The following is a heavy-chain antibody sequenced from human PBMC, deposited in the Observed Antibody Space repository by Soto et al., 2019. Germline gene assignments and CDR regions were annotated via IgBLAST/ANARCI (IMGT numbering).Heavy chain of an antibody. J-gene: IGHJ4*01. CDR3: VRGMHPLL. CDR2: ISISSSDR. CDR1: GFTLRTYT. Sequence: GGSLRLSCAASGFTLRTYTMNWVRQAPGKGLEWVSSISISSSDRYYADSVRGRFTISRDNAKNALYLQMNSLRADDTAVYFCVRGMHPLLGGQGTPV. V-gene: IGHV3-21*06.